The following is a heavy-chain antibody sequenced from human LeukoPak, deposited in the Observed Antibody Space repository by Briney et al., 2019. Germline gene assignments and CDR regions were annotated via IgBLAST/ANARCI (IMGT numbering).Heavy chain of an antibody. CDR3: AREDYDILTGYYSRYYYYYYMDV. J-gene: IGHJ6*03. CDR1: GFTFSSYS. D-gene: IGHD3-9*01. CDR2: ISSSSSYI. V-gene: IGHV3-21*01. Sequence: GGSLRLSCAASGFTFSSYSMNWVRQAPGKGLEWVSSISSSSSYIYYADSVKGRFTISRDNAKNSLYLQMNSLRAEDTAVYYCAREDYDILTGYYSRYYYYYYMDVWGKGTTVTISS.